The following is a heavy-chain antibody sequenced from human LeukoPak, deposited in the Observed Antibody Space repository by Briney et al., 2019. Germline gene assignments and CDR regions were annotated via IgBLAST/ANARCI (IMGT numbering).Heavy chain of an antibody. D-gene: IGHD6-13*01. CDR2: INHSGST. Sequence: SETLSLTCAVYGGSFSGYYWSWIRQPPGKGLEWIGEINHSGSTNYNPSLKSRITISVDTSKNQFSLKLSSVTAADTAVYYCARGHSSSPLSGMDVWGQGTTVTVSS. CDR3: ARGHSSSPLSGMDV. J-gene: IGHJ6*02. V-gene: IGHV4-34*01. CDR1: GGSFSGYY.